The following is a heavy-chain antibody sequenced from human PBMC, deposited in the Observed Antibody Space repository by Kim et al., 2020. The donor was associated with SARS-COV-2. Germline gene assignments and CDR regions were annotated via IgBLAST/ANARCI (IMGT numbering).Heavy chain of an antibody. J-gene: IGHJ3*01. CDR3: TRGGFQHAYDV. CDR2: IRKKSESYST. V-gene: IGHV3-72*01. Sequence: GGSLRLSCVASGFSFSDHYMDWARQAPGKGLEWVGRIRKKSESYSTEYAASVKGRFTGSRDDSKSSLYLQMNGLKAEDAAVYFCTRGGFQHAYDVWGQGT. CDR1: GFSFSDHY. D-gene: IGHD1-26*01.